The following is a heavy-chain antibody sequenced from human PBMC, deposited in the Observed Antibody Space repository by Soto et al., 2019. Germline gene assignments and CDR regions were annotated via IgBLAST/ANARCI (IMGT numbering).Heavy chain of an antibody. J-gene: IGHJ5*02. D-gene: IGHD3-3*01. Sequence: QVQLQQWGAGLLKPSETLSLTCVVYGGSFSGYYWSWIRQSPGKGLEWIGGINHRGSTKYNPSLDNRVTITVDTSKNQFALKLPSVTAADTAMYYCARDRFWTRTTCRLGNWFDPSCQVTLVTCTS. V-gene: IGHV4-34*01. CDR1: GGSFSGYY. CDR3: ARDRFWTRTTCRLGNWFDP. CDR2: INHRGST.